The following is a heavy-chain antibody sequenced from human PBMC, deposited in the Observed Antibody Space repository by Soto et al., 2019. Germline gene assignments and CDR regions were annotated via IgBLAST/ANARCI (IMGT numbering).Heavy chain of an antibody. CDR2: ISGDGSRT. V-gene: IGHV3-74*01. CDR1: GFTFTSYY. J-gene: IGHJ4*02. Sequence: EVHLVESGGGLVQPGGSLRLSCAASGFTFTSYYMHWVRQAPGKGLVWVSRISGDGSRTDYADSVKGRFTPSRDNARNTLSLQMSSLRVEDMAVYYCARGGRGGFDYWGQGVLVTVSS. D-gene: IGHD3-16*01. CDR3: ARGGRGGFDY.